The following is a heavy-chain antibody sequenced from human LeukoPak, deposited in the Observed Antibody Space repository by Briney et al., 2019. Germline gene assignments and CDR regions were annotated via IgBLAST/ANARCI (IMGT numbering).Heavy chain of an antibody. CDR3: TRVGYIDEGIDY. CDR1: GFTVSSNY. CDR2: IYSGGST. J-gene: IGHJ4*02. D-gene: IGHD5-24*01. Sequence: PGGSLRLSCAASGFTVSSNYMSWVRQAPGKGLEWVSIIYSGGSTFYADSVKGRFTISRDNAKNSLYLQMNSLRAEDTAIYYCTRVGYIDEGIDYWGQETLVTVSS. V-gene: IGHV3-53*03.